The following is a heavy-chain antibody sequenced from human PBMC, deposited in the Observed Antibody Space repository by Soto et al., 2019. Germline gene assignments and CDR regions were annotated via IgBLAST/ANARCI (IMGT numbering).Heavy chain of an antibody. V-gene: IGHV4-59*08. CDR2: IYYSGST. J-gene: IGHJ5*02. Sequence: PSETLSLTCTVSGGSISSYYWSWIRQPPGKGLEWIGYIYYSGSTNYNPSLKSRVTISVDTSKNQFSLKLSSVTAADTAVYYCARHPSAKAGWFDPWGQGTLVTVS. CDR1: GGSISSYY. D-gene: IGHD6-25*01. CDR3: ARHPSAKAGWFDP.